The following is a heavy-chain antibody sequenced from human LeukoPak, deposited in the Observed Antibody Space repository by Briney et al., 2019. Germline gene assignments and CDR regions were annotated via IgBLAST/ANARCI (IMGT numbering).Heavy chain of an antibody. Sequence: PGGSLRLSCAASGFTFSSYWMSWVRQAPGKGLEWVANIKQDGSEKYYVDSVKGRFTTSRDNAKNSLYLQMNSLRAEDTAVYYCASYSSGFPYYFDYWGQGTLVTVSS. CDR3: ASYSSGFPYYFDY. V-gene: IGHV3-7*01. D-gene: IGHD3-22*01. CDR2: IKQDGSEK. CDR1: GFTFSSYW. J-gene: IGHJ4*02.